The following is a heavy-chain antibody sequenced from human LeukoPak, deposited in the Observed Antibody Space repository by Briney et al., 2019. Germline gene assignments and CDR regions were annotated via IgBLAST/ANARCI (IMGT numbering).Heavy chain of an antibody. CDR2: IYSSGRT. Sequence: SETLSLTCTVSGGSVSNATYYWSWIRQPAGEGLEWIGRIYSSGRTYYNPSLKSRVTISMDTSKNQFSLKLSSVTAADTAVYYCARGGYSSSWYGAHTYYYYYYMDVWGKGTTVTVSS. CDR1: GGSVSNATYY. CDR3: ARGGYSSSWYGAHTYYYYYYMDV. J-gene: IGHJ6*03. V-gene: IGHV4-61*02. D-gene: IGHD6-13*01.